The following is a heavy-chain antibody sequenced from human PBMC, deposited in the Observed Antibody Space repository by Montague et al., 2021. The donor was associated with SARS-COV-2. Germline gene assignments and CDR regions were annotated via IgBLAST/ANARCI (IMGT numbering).Heavy chain of an antibody. J-gene: IGHJ4*01. CDR3: ARGRQHFNMIVVVMTGGEYFFDY. CDR2: INHRGTS. CDR1: GGSFTDYY. V-gene: IGHV4-34*01. Sequence: SETLSLTCAVYGGSFTDYYWSWVRQPPGKGLEWIGEINHRGTSNYNPSLKSRVSISVDTSKNQFSLYLGSVTAADTAVYYCARGRQHFNMIVVVMTGGEYFFDYRAQGTLGTGSS. D-gene: IGHD3-22*01.